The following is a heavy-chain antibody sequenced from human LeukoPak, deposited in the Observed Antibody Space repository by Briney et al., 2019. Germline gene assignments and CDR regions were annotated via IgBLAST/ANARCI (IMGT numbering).Heavy chain of an antibody. D-gene: IGHD1-26*01. Sequence: SETLSLTCTVSGGSISSGSYYWSWIRQPAGKGLEWIGRIYTSGSTNYNPSLKSRVTISVDTSKNQFSLKLSSVTAADTAVYYCARSPEGGGLFDYWGQGTLVTVSS. CDR2: IYTSGST. CDR3: ARSPEGGGLFDY. J-gene: IGHJ4*02. CDR1: GGSISSGSYY. V-gene: IGHV4-61*02.